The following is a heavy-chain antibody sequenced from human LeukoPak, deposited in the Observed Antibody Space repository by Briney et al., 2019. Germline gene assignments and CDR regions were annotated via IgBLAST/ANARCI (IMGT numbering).Heavy chain of an antibody. V-gene: IGHV3-30-3*01. CDR3: ARDRGRSITMVRGVMGYYFDY. Sequence: GGSLRLSCAASGFTFSSYAMHWVRQAPGKGLEWVAVISYDGSNKYYADSVKGRFTISRDNSKNTLYLQMNSLRAEDTAVYYCARDRGRSITMVRGVMGYYFDYWGQGTLVTVSS. CDR1: GFTFSSYA. J-gene: IGHJ4*02. CDR2: ISYDGSNK. D-gene: IGHD3-10*01.